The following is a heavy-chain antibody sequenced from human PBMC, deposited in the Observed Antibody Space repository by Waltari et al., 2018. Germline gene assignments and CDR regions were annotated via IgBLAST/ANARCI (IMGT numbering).Heavy chain of an antibody. CDR3: ARDPTVAATPGWFDP. Sequence: QLQLQESGPGLVMPSETLSLTCTVSGGSISSSSYYWGWIRQPPGKGLEWIGSIYYSGSTYYNPSLKSRVTISVDTSKNQFSLKLSSVTAADTAVYYCARDPTVAATPGWFDPWGQGTLVTVSS. CDR1: GGSISSSSYY. D-gene: IGHD2-15*01. V-gene: IGHV4-39*07. J-gene: IGHJ5*02. CDR2: IYYSGST.